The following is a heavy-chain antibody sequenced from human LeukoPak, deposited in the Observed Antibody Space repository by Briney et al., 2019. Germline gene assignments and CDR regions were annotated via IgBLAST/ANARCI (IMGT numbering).Heavy chain of an antibody. J-gene: IGHJ4*02. V-gene: IGHV3-21*01. CDR3: ARDWEMATITPFLF. CDR1: GFTFSSYS. CDR2: ISSSSSYI. Sequence: PGGSLRLSCAASGFTFSSYSMNWVRQAPGKGLEWVSSISSSSSYIYYADSVKGRFTISRDNAKNSLYLQMNSLRAEDTAVYYCARDWEMATITPFLFWGQGTLVTVSS. D-gene: IGHD5-24*01.